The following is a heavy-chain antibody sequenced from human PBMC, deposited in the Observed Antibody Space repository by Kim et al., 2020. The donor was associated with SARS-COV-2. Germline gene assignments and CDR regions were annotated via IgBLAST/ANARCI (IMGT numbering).Heavy chain of an antibody. D-gene: IGHD3-10*01. J-gene: IGHJ5*02. CDR3: AKDVGRFGELPWCDP. CDR2: INGNGGNT. CDR1: GFAFSTFA. Sequence: GGSLRLSCAASGFAFSTFAMSWVRQAPGKGLDWVSSINGNGGNTYYADSVMGRFTISRDNSKNTLYLQMNGLRPEDTAIYYCAKDVGRFGELPWCDPWGQGTLVIVSS. V-gene: IGHV3-23*01.